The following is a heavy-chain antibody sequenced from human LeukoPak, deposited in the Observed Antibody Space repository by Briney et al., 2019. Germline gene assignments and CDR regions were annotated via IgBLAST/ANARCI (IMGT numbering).Heavy chain of an antibody. D-gene: IGHD5-18*01. CDR1: DGSINIYY. V-gene: IGHV4-59*01. CDR2: IYNSGST. J-gene: IGHJ4*02. Sequence: SETLSLTCTVSDGSINIYYWSWIRQAPGKGLEWIGYIYNSGSTNYNPSLRRRVTISMDTSKIQFSLRLTSVTAADTAMYYCARGYNYGAHYWFDYWGQGTMVTVSS. CDR3: ARGYNYGAHYWFDY.